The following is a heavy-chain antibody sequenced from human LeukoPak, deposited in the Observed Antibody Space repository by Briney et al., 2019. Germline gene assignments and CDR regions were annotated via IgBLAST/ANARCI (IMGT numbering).Heavy chain of an antibody. J-gene: IGHJ4*02. Sequence: GGSLRLSCAASGFTFSNYNMNWVRQAPGKGLEWVSSISSSSTYIYYADSVKGRFTISRDNSKNTLYLQMNSLRAEDTAVYYCAKDTSIGRYCTNGVCSPFDYWGQGTLVTVSS. D-gene: IGHD2-8*01. CDR3: AKDTSIGRYCTNGVCSPFDY. CDR1: GFTFSNYN. V-gene: IGHV3-21*04. CDR2: ISSSSTYI.